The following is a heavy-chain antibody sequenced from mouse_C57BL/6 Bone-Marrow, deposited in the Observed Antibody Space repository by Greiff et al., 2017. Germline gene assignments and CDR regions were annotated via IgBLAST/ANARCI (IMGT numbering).Heavy chain of an antibody. CDR3: ARGCSGAY. V-gene: IGHV1-81*01. D-gene: IGHD3-3*01. J-gene: IGHJ3*01. CDR2: IYPRSGYT. CDR1: GYTFTSYG. Sequence: QVQLKQSGAELARPGASVKLSCKASGYTFTSYGIRWVKQRPGQGLEWIGEIYPRSGYTYYNEKFKGKATLTADKSSSTAYMELRSLTSEDSAVYFCARGCSGAYCGRGTLATVSA.